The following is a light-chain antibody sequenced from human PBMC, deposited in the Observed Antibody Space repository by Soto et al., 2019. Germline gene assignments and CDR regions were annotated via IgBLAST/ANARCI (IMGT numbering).Light chain of an antibody. CDR3: QHYVERAPIT. CDR1: QSVSSR. Sequence: EIVMTQSPCTLSLSPGERATLXXRASQSVSSRLAWYQQKPGQAPRLLXSGSSSRATGIPDRFSGSGSGTDFTLTISRLEPEDFALYYCQHYVERAPITFGQGTRLEIK. CDR2: GSS. V-gene: IGKV3-20*01. J-gene: IGKJ5*01.